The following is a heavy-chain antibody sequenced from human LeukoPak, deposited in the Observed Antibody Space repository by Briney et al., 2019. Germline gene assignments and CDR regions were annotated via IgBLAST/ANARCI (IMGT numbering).Heavy chain of an antibody. Sequence: ASVKVSCKASGGTFSSYAISWVRQAPGQGLEWMGRIIPILGIANYAQKFQGRVTITADKSTSTAYMELSSLSSEDTAVYFCARVDGSVDYWGQGTLVTVSS. J-gene: IGHJ4*02. CDR3: ARVDGSVDY. D-gene: IGHD3-22*01. CDR1: GGTFSSYA. CDR2: IIPILGIA. V-gene: IGHV1-69*04.